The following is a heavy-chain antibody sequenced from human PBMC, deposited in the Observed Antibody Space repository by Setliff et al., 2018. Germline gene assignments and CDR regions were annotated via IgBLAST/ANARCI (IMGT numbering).Heavy chain of an antibody. J-gene: IGHJ5*02. CDR1: GYTFTVYT. V-gene: IGHV7-4-1*02. CDR2: INTNTGNP. D-gene: IGHD3-16*02. CDR3: ARALPLGFRSALIP. Sequence: ASVKVSCKASGYTFTVYTMNWVRQAPGQGLEWMGWINTNTGNPTYAQGFTGRFVFSLDTSVSTAYLQISSLKAEDTAVYYCARALPLGFRSALIPWGQGTLVTVSS.